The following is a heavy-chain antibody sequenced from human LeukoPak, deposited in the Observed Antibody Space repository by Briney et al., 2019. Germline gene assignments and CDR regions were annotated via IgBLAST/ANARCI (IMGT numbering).Heavy chain of an antibody. J-gene: IGHJ4*02. CDR3: ARTDIEVVPAMGYYFDY. CDR2: IYYSGST. Sequence: SETLSLTCTVSGGSISSYYWSWIRQPPGKGLEWIGYIYYSGSTNYNPSLKSRVTISVDTSKNQFSLKLSSVTAADTAVYYCARTDIEVVPAMGYYFDYWGQGTLVTVSS. D-gene: IGHD2-2*01. V-gene: IGHV4-59*01. CDR1: GGSISSYY.